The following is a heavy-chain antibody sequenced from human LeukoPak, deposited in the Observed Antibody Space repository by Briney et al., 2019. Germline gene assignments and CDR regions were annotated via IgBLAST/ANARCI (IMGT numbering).Heavy chain of an antibody. Sequence: GGSLRLSCAASGFTFSNYVMSWVRQAPGKGLEWVSAISGSGGSTYYADFVKGRFTISRGNSKNTLYLQMNSLRAEDTAVYYCAKDQGLPGYYYYMGVWGKGTTVTVSS. CDR2: ISGSGGST. J-gene: IGHJ6*03. D-gene: IGHD5/OR15-5a*01. CDR3: AKDQGLPGYYYYMGV. V-gene: IGHV3-23*01. CDR1: GFTFSNYV.